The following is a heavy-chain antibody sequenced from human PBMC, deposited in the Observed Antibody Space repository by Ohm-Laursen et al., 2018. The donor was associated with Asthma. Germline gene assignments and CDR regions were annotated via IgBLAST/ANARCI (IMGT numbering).Heavy chain of an antibody. V-gene: IGHV4-59*01. J-gene: IGHJ4*02. CDR1: GFTFSSYT. Sequence: LSCAASGFTFSSYTMHWIRQPPGKGLEWIGSIYYSGSTNYNPSLESRVTISIDTSTNQFSLKLSSVTAADTAVYYCARGHGYNLYWGQGTLVTVSS. CDR3: ARGHGYNLY. D-gene: IGHD5-24*01. CDR2: IYYSGST.